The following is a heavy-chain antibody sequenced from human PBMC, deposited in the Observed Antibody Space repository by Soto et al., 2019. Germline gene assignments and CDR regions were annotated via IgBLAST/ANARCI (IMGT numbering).Heavy chain of an antibody. Sequence: QVQLVESGGGVVQPGTSLRVSCVGSGFTFRSYVIHWVRQAPGKGLEWVALTSYDGSNKYYGDSVRGQFTISRDNSRNTVDLQMDSLRVEDTALYYCARWGTTGGLDVWGQGTLVSVSS. CDR3: ARWGTTGGLDV. V-gene: IGHV3-30*04. CDR1: GFTFRSYV. J-gene: IGHJ1*01. D-gene: IGHD3-16*01. CDR2: TSYDGSNK.